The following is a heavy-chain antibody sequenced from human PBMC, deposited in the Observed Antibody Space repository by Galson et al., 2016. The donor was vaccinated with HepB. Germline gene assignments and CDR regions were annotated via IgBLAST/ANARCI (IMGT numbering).Heavy chain of an antibody. CDR3: ARDNCINAICYTGWFDS. CDR2: ISYNI. V-gene: IGHV3-21*01. J-gene: IGHJ5*01. CDR1: GFTFSTYN. D-gene: IGHD2-8*01. Sequence: SLRLSCAASGFTFSTYNMNWVRQAPGKGLEWVSSISYNIYYADSVRGRFTLSRDNAKNSLFLQMNSLRVEDTAVYYCARDNCINAICYTGWFDSWGQGTLVTVSA.